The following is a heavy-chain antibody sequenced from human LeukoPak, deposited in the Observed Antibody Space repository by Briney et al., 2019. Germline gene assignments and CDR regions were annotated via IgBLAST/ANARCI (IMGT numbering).Heavy chain of an antibody. Sequence: ASVKVSCKASGGTFSSYAISWVRQAPGQGLEWMGRINPNSGGTNYAQKFQGRVTMTRDTSISTAYMELSRLRSDDTAVYYCAREGDNYYDSSGYSDYWGQGTLVTVSS. D-gene: IGHD3-22*01. CDR3: AREGDNYYDSSGYSDY. CDR1: GGTFSSYA. V-gene: IGHV1-2*06. CDR2: INPNSGGT. J-gene: IGHJ4*02.